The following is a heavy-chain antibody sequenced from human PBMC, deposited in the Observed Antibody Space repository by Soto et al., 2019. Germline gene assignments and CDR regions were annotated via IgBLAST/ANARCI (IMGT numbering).Heavy chain of an antibody. Sequence: GGSLRLSCAASGFTFSSYGMHWVRQAPGKGLEWVAVISYDGSNKYYADSVKGRFTISRDNSKSTLYLQMNSLRAEDTAVYYCAKDRERIATRSIGYWGQGTLVTVSS. V-gene: IGHV3-30*18. J-gene: IGHJ4*02. CDR1: GFTFSSYG. CDR2: ISYDGSNK. D-gene: IGHD6-6*01. CDR3: AKDRERIATRSIGY.